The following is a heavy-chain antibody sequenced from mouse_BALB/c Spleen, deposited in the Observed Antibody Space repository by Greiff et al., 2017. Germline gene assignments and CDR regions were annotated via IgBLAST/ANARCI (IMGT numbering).Heavy chain of an antibody. CDR1: GFSLTSYG. CDR2: IWAGGST. CDR3: ARFYGSSYAYFDY. J-gene: IGHJ2*01. Sequence: QVQLQQSGPGLVAPSQSLPITCTVSGFSLTSYGVHWVRQPPGKGLEWLGVIWAGGSTNYNSALMSRLSISKDNSKSQVFLKMNSLQTDDTAMYYCARFYGSSYAYFDYWGQGTTLTVSS. V-gene: IGHV2-9*02. D-gene: IGHD1-1*01.